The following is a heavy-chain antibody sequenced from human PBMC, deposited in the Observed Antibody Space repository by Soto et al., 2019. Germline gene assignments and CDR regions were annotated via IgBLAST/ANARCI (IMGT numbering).Heavy chain of an antibody. CDR2: IRSQIDGGTT. D-gene: IGHD4-17*01. CDR1: GFAFTNAW. J-gene: IGHJ4*02. Sequence: EVALVEFGGVLVKPGGSLRLSCAASGFAFTNAWMTWVRQAPGKALEWVGRIRSQIDGGTTDYAAPVKGRFTISRDDSKNTLYLQMNSLKTDDTAVYYCTTVAYGEYVSDYWGQGTLVTVSS. CDR3: TTVAYGEYVSDY. V-gene: IGHV3-15*01.